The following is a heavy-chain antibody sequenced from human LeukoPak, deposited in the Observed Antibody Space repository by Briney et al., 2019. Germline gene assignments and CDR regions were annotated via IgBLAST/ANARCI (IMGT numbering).Heavy chain of an antibody. CDR3: AGEPNYYDSSGDLDY. Sequence: QPGGSLSLSCAVSGFPFSSCGMHWVREAPGKGLERVAVIWYVGSNKYYADSEKGRFPISRESSNTTQYLQMNSLRAEDTAVYYCAGEPNYYDSSGDLDYWGQGTLVTVSS. CDR2: IWYVGSNK. D-gene: IGHD3-22*01. V-gene: IGHV3-33*01. J-gene: IGHJ4*02. CDR1: GFPFSSCG.